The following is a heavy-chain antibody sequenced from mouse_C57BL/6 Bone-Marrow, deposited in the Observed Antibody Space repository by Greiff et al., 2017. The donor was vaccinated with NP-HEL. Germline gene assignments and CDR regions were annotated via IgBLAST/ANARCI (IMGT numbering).Heavy chain of an antibody. CDR3: ARGNYGNYYAMDY. J-gene: IGHJ4*01. CDR1: GFTFSSYA. D-gene: IGHD1-2*01. Sequence: EVQVVESGGGLVKPGGSLKLSCAASGFTFSSYAMSWVRQTPEKRLEWVATISDGGSYTYYPDNVKGRFTISRDNAKNNLYLQMSHLKSEDTAMYYCARGNYGNYYAMDYWGQGTSVTVSS. V-gene: IGHV5-4*01. CDR2: ISDGGSYT.